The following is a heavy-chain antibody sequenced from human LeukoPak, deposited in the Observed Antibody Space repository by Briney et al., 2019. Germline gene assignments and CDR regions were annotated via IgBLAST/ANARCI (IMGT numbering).Heavy chain of an antibody. CDR1: GFTFSSYW. CDR2: ISGSGGST. Sequence: GGSLRLSCAASGFTFSSYWMHWVRQAPGKGLVWVSAISGSGGSTYYADSVKGRFTISRDNSKNTLYLQMNSLRAEDTAVYYCAKAGAVVVVAAKFFDYWGQGTLVTVSS. V-gene: IGHV3-23*01. J-gene: IGHJ4*02. D-gene: IGHD2-15*01. CDR3: AKAGAVVVVAAKFFDY.